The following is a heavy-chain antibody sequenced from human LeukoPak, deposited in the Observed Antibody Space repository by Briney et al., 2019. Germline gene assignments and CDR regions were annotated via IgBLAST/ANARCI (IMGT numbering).Heavy chain of an antibody. J-gene: IGHJ6*03. D-gene: IGHD2-2*01. V-gene: IGHV5-51*01. CDR1: GYSFTSYW. Sequence: GESLKISCKGSGYSFTSYWIGWVRQRPGKGLEWMGIIYPGDSDTRYSPSFQGQVTISADKSISTAYLQWSSLKASDTAMYYCARHGIVVVQAAKADYYYYYMDVWGKGTTVTVSS. CDR2: IYPGDSDT. CDR3: ARHGIVVVQAAKADYYYYYMDV.